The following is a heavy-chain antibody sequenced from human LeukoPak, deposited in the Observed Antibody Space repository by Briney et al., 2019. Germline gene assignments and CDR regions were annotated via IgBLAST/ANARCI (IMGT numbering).Heavy chain of an antibody. D-gene: IGHD3-22*01. CDR3: AHKAAYYYDSSGYHFDY. CDR1: GFSLSTSGVG. Sequence: SGPPLVKPTQTLTLTCTFSGFSLSTSGVGVGWIRQPPGKALEWLALIYWNDDKRYSPSLKSRLTITKDTSKNQVVLTMTNMDPVDTATYYCAHKAAYYYDSSGYHFDYWGQGTLVTVSS. V-gene: IGHV2-5*01. J-gene: IGHJ4*02. CDR2: IYWNDDK.